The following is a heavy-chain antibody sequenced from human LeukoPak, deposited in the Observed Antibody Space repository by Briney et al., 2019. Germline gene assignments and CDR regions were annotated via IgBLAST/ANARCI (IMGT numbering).Heavy chain of an antibody. J-gene: IGHJ6*02. Sequence: GGSLRLSCAASGFTFSSYAMHWVRQAPGKGLEWVAVISYDGSNKHYADSVKGRFTISRDNSKNTLYLQMNSLRAEDTAVYYCATVVTPATNYYYYGMDVWGQGTTVTVSS. CDR2: ISYDGSNK. CDR3: ATVVTPATNYYYYGMDV. CDR1: GFTFSSYA. V-gene: IGHV3-30*14. D-gene: IGHD4-23*01.